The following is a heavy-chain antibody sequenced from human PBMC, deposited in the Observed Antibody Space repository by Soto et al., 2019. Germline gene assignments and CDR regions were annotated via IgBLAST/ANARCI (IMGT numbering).Heavy chain of an antibody. V-gene: IGHV1-2*04. D-gene: IGHD2-2*01. Sequence: ASVKVSCKASGYTFTGYYMHWVRQAPGQGLEWMGWINPNSGGTNYAQKFQGWVTMTRDTSISTAYMELSRLRSDDTAVYYCARTLQDNLVYCSSTSCPSYYGMDVWGKGTTVTVAS. J-gene: IGHJ6*04. CDR1: GYTFTGYY. CDR2: INPNSGGT. CDR3: ARTLQDNLVYCSSTSCPSYYGMDV.